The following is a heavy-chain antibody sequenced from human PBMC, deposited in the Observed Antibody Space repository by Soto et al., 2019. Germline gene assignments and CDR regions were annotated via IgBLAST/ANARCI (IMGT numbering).Heavy chain of an antibody. V-gene: IGHV1-18*01. D-gene: IGHD3-16*01. CDR2: INPSDGNI. CDR1: GSSFRFSG. J-gene: IGHJ4*03. CDR3: AIVRIMGHNRSCFYS. Sequence: ASVKVSCKASGSSFRFSGINWVRQAPGQGLEWMGWINPSDGNINFAQKFEDRVTMTTATSTNTVFLELRSLKSDDTAIYYCAIVRIMGHNRSCFYSRAQRIMGTGSS.